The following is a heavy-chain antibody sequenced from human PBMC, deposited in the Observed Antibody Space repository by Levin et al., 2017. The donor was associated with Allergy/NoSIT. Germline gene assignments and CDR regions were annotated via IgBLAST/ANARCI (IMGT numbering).Heavy chain of an antibody. CDR3: ARGQWLAVYYGMDV. J-gene: IGHJ6*02. D-gene: IGHD6-19*01. Sequence: GESLKISCAASGFTFSSYAMHWVRQAPGKGLEWVAVISYDGSNKYYADSVKGRFTISRDNSKNTLYLQMNSLRAEDTAVYYCARGQWLAVYYGMDVWGQGTTVTVSS. CDR1: GFTFSSYA. V-gene: IGHV3-30-3*01. CDR2: ISYDGSNK.